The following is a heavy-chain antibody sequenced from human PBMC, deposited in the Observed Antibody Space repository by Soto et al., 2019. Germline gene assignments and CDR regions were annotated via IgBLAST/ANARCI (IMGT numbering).Heavy chain of an antibody. J-gene: IGHJ4*02. Sequence: PSETLSLTCTVSGGSVSSGPYYWSWIRQPPGKGLEWIGYLYYSGSTYYNPSLKSRVTISVDTSKNQFSLKLSSVTTADTAVYYCERHGSPPLLRYWGQGNLVTVTS. CDR2: LYYSGST. CDR1: GGSVSSGPYY. CDR3: ERHGSPPLLRY. D-gene: IGHD3-3*01. V-gene: IGHV4-61*01.